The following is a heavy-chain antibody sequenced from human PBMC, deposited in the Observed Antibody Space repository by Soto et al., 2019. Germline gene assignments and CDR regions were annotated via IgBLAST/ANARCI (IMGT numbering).Heavy chain of an antibody. CDR1: GYTLTGFS. J-gene: IGHJ6*04. CDR3: ATGYCSGGSCPVSMDV. D-gene: IGHD2-15*01. Sequence: ASVKVSCKVSGYTLTGFSMHWVRQAPGKGHEWMGSFDPEDGETIYTQKLQGRDTMTEDTSTDTAYMELSSLRSEDTAVYYCATGYCSGGSCPVSMDVWGKGTTVTVSS. CDR2: FDPEDGET. V-gene: IGHV1-24*01.